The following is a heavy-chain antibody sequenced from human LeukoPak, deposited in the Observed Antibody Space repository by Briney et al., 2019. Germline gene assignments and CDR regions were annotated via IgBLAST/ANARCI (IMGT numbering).Heavy chain of an antibody. Sequence: GGSLRLSCAASGFTFSNYWMNWVRQAPGKGLEWLAIIKKDRSEKYYVDSVKGRFTISRDNAKNSLYLQMNSLRAEDTAVYYCARDRGVDYWGQGTLVTVSS. D-gene: IGHD3-10*01. V-gene: IGHV3-7*01. CDR1: GFTFSNYW. CDR2: IKKDRSEK. J-gene: IGHJ4*02. CDR3: ARDRGVDY.